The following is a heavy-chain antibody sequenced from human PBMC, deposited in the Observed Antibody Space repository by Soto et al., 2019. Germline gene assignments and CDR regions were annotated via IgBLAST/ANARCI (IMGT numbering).Heavy chain of an antibody. CDR1: GYTFTSYY. J-gene: IGHJ3*02. CDR3: ASVPGIAAAGIHDAFDI. CDR2: MNPNGGNT. D-gene: IGHD6-13*01. V-gene: IGHV1-46*01. Sequence: GASVKVSCKASGYTFTSYYMHWVRQAPGQGLEWMGIMNPNGGNTSYAQKFQGRVTMTRNTSISTAYMELSSLRSEDTAVYYCASVPGIAAAGIHDAFDIWGQGTMVTVSS.